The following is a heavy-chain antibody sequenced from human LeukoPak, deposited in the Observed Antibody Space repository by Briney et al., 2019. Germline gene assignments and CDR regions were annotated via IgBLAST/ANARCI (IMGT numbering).Heavy chain of an antibody. CDR3: AIDLYGDYPIDC. Sequence: PGGSLRLSCAASGFTFSKYPMHWVRQAPGKGLEWVSTISGSDGSAYSADSVKGRFTISRDNSKNTLYLQMNSLRAEDTAVYYCAIDLYGDYPIDCWGQGTLVTVST. J-gene: IGHJ4*02. CDR1: GFTFSKYP. CDR2: ISGSDGSA. V-gene: IGHV3-23*01. D-gene: IGHD4-17*01.